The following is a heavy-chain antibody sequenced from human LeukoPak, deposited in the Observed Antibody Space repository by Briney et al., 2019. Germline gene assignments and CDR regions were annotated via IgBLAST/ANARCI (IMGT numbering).Heavy chain of an antibody. CDR1: GGSISSYY. J-gene: IGHJ4*02. V-gene: IGHV4-4*07. CDR3: ARLGGSSGYYLSTYFDY. D-gene: IGHD3-22*01. CDR2: IYTSGST. Sequence: SETLSLTCTVSGGSISSYYWSWIRQPAGKGLEWIGRIYTSGSTNYNPSLKSRVTMSVDTSKNQFSLKLSSVTAADTAVYYCARLGGSSGYYLSTYFDYWGQGTLVTVSS.